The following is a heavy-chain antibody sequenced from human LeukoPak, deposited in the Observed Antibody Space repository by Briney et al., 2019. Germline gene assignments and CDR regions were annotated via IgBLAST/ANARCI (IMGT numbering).Heavy chain of an antibody. CDR3: ARQDCSGGSCYLDY. CDR1: RFIFNNYA. J-gene: IGHJ4*02. Sequence: GGSLRLSCAASRFIFNNYAMHWVRQAPGKGLDWVAVISYHGRDQFYADSVKGRFTISRDSSKNTLYLQMNSLRTEDTAVYYCARQDCSGGSCYLDYWGQGTLVTVSS. D-gene: IGHD2-15*01. V-gene: IGHV3-30*04. CDR2: ISYHGRDQ.